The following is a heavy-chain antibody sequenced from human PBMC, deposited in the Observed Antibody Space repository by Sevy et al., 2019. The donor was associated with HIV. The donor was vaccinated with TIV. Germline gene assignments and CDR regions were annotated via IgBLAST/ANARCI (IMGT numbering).Heavy chain of an antibody. J-gene: IGHJ4*02. CDR3: ARESIGSVGDFDY. CDR2: LYSSGST. CDR1: GDFINLYF. Sequence: SETLSLTCSVSGDFINLYFWSWIRQPPGKGLEWIGYLYSSGSTNYNPSLKSRFTISLATSKDQFSRKLSSVTAADTAVYYCARESIGSVGDFDYWGQGTLVTVSS. D-gene: IGHD6-6*01. V-gene: IGHV4-59*01.